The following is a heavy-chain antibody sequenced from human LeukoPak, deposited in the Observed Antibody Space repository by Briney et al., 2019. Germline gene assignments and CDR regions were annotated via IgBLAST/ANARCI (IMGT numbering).Heavy chain of an antibody. CDR3: ARDGQDSGSYGGAFDI. V-gene: IGHV1-46*01. J-gene: IGHJ3*02. CDR1: GYTFTSYY. CDR2: INPSGGST. Sequence: ASVKVSCKASGYTFTSYYMRWVRQAPGQGLEWMGVINPSGGSTSYAQKFQGRVTMTRDTSTSTVYMELSSLRSEDTAVYYCARDGQDSGSYGGAFDIWGQGTMVTVSS. D-gene: IGHD1-26*01.